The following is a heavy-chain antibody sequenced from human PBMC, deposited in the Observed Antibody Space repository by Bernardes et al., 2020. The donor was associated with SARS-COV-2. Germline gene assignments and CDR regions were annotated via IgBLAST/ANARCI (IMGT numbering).Heavy chain of an antibody. CDR3: ARDAARRGDYSFDF. CDR2: INTGNGYT. Sequence: ASVKVSCKASEYTFLSHAMHWVRQAPGQRLEWMGWINTGNGYTKYSQKFQGRVTITRDTSASTAYMELSRLRSEDTAVYYCARDAARRGDYSFDFWGQGTLVTVSS. J-gene: IGHJ4*02. V-gene: IGHV1-3*04. D-gene: IGHD2-21*02. CDR1: EYTFLSHA.